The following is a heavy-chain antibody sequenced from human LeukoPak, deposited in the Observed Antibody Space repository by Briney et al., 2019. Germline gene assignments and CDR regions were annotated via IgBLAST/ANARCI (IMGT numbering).Heavy chain of an antibody. V-gene: IGHV1-18*01. CDR1: GYTFTSYG. Sequence: ASVKVSCKASGYTFTSYGISWVRQAPGQGLEWMGWISAYNGNTNYAQKLQGRVTMTTDTSTSTAYMELRSLRSNDTAVYYCARYQDTAMETYYFDYWGQGTLVTVSS. J-gene: IGHJ4*02. CDR2: ISAYNGNT. D-gene: IGHD5-18*01. CDR3: ARYQDTAMETYYFDY.